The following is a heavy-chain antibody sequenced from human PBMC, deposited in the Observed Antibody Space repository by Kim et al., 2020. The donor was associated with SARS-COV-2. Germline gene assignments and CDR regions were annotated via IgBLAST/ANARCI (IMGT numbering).Heavy chain of an antibody. CDR1: GDSVSSGSHY. CDR2: MYYFGDT. CDR3: ARHSPLIGYFDH. Sequence: SETLSLTCSVSGDSVSSGSHYWGWIRQPPGKGLEWIGSMYYFGDTHYNPSLKSRVTISVDTSKNQVSLRLNSVTAADTALYYCARHSPLIGYFDHWGQGT. V-gene: IGHV4-39*01. D-gene: IGHD3-22*01. J-gene: IGHJ4*02.